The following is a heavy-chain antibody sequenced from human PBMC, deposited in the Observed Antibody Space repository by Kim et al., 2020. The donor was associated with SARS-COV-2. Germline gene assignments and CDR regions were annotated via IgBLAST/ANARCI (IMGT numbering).Heavy chain of an antibody. Sequence: DSVKGRVTISRDNTNNIMFLQLDSLRTEDTAVYYCAREGQSSGRAGTFDVWGQGTLVTVSS. J-gene: IGHJ3*01. CDR3: AREGQSSGRAGTFDV. D-gene: IGHD1-1*01. V-gene: IGHV3-21*06.